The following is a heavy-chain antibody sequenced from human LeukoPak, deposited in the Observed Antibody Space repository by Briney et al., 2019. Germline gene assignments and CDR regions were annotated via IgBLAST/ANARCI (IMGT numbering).Heavy chain of an antibody. CDR1: GGTFSSYA. J-gene: IGHJ4*02. CDR3: ARDHHYYDSSGYYHLIRSGVDY. V-gene: IGHV1-69*01. Sequence: GSSVKVSCKASGGTFSSYAISWVRQAPGQGLEWMGGIIPLFGTANYAQKFQGRVTITADESTSTAYMELSSLRSEDTAVYYCARDHHYYDSSGYYHLIRSGVDYWGQGTLVTVSS. D-gene: IGHD3-22*01. CDR2: IIPLFGTA.